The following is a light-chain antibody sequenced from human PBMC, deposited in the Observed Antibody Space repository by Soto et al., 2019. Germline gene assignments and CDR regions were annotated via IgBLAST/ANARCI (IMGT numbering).Light chain of an antibody. Sequence: EIVLTQSPATLSLSAGERVTLSCRASQSVDTMVAWYQQQVGRTPRLLIYETSNRATGVPARFSDSGSGTVFTLTISRLEPEDFAIYFCQVRTDWPPFKYTFGQGTKLEVK. J-gene: IGKJ2*01. CDR1: QSVDTM. V-gene: IGKV3-11*01. CDR2: ETS. CDR3: QVRTDWPPFKYT.